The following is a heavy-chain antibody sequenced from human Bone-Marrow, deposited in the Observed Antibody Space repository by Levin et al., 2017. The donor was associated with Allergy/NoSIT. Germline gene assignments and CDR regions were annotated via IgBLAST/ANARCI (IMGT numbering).Heavy chain of an antibody. Sequence: GGSLRLSCAASGFTFSSYGMHWVRQAPGKGLEWVAVISYDGSNKYYADSVKGRFTISRDNSKNTLYLQMNSLRAEDTAVYYCAKSRAYYYDSSGYYVGNWFDPWGQGTLVTVSS. CDR3: AKSRAYYYDSSGYYVGNWFDP. V-gene: IGHV3-30*18. CDR1: GFTFSSYG. D-gene: IGHD3-22*01. J-gene: IGHJ5*02. CDR2: ISYDGSNK.